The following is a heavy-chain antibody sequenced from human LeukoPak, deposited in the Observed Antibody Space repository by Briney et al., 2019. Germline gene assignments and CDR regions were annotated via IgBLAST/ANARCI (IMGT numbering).Heavy chain of an antibody. D-gene: IGHD2-15*01. Sequence: PGGSLRLSCAASGVTLSSYWMSWARQAPGKGLEWVPNINQDGSEKYYVDSVKGRFTISRDNAKNSLYLQMNSLRAEDTAVYYCAREGCSGGSCYHNWFDPWGQATLVTVSS. CDR3: AREGCSGGSCYHNWFDP. J-gene: IGHJ5*02. CDR2: INQDGSEK. CDR1: GVTLSSYW. V-gene: IGHV3-7*01.